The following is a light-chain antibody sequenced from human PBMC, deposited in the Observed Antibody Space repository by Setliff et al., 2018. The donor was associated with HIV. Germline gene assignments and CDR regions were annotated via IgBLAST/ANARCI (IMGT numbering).Light chain of an antibody. V-gene: IGLV2-14*02. Sequence: SALTQPASVSGSPGQSITISCTGTSGDVGRYNLVSWYQQQPGKPPKLMIYQVTNRPSGLSNRFSGSKSGNTASLTISGLQAGDEADYYCSSFTSTSTYVFGTGTKVTVL. J-gene: IGLJ1*01. CDR3: SSFTSTSTYV. CDR1: SGDVGRYNL. CDR2: QVT.